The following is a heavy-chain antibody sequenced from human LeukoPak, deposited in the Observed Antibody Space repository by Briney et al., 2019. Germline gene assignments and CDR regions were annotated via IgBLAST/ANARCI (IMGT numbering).Heavy chain of an antibody. V-gene: IGHV4-38-2*02. J-gene: IGHJ6*03. Sequence: SETLSLTCTVSGYSISNFYYWGWIRQPPGKGLEWIGEINHSGSTNYNPSLKSRVTISVDTSKNQFSLKLSSVTAADTAVYYCARTTEGGYTYDYFYYYYMDVWGKGTTVTISS. CDR2: INHSGST. CDR3: ARTTEGGYTYDYFYYYYMDV. D-gene: IGHD5-18*01. CDR1: GYSISNFYY.